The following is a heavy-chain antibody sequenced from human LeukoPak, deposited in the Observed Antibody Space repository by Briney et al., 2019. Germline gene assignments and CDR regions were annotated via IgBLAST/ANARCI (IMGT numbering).Heavy chain of an antibody. CDR1: GFTFSSYW. CDR3: ARLDYYGSGSLDY. V-gene: IGHV3-21*01. Sequence: MAGGSLRLSCAASGFTFSSYWMHWVRQAPGKGLEWVSSISSSSSYIYYADSVKGRFTISRDNAKNSLYLQMNSLRAEDTAVYYCARLDYYGSGSLDYWSQGTLVTVSS. CDR2: ISSSSSYI. J-gene: IGHJ4*02. D-gene: IGHD3-10*01.